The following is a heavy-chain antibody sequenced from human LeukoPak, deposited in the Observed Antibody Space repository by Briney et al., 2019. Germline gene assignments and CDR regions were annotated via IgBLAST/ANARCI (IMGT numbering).Heavy chain of an antibody. D-gene: IGHD3-16*01. CDR3: ARDLAWGGDFDY. V-gene: IGHV3-7*01. CDR1: GLTFSSYW. CDR2: VKQDGSEK. J-gene: IGHJ4*02. Sequence: PGGSLRPSCAASGLTFSSYWMSWVRQAPGKGLEWVANVKQDGSEKYYVDSAKGRFTISRDNTKNSLYLQMDSLRAEDTAVYYFARDLAWGGDFDYWGQGTLVTVSS.